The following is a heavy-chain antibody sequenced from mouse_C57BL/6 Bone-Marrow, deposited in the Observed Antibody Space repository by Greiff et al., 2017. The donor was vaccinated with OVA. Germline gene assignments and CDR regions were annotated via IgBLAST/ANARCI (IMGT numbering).Heavy chain of an antibody. J-gene: IGHJ3*01. Sequence: EVQLVESGGDLVKPGGSLKLSCAASGFTFSSYGMSWVRQTPDKRLEWVATISSGGSYTYYPDSVKGRFTISRDNAKNTLYLQLSSLKSEDTAMYYCASAYGYGSFAYWGQGTLVTVSA. CDR3: ASAYGYGSFAY. CDR2: ISSGGSYT. D-gene: IGHD2-2*01. V-gene: IGHV5-6*01. CDR1: GFTFSSYG.